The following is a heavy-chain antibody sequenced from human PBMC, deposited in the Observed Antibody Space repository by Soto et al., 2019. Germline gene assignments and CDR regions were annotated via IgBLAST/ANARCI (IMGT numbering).Heavy chain of an antibody. CDR2: IGTAGNT. CDR1: EFTFSSYD. V-gene: IGHV3-13*01. CDR3: ARGDYCSRASCQSMGSSTLDY. J-gene: IGHJ4*02. D-gene: IGHD2-2*01. Sequence: GGSLRLSCTGSEFTFSSYDMHWVRQAAGKGLEWVSAIGTAGNTYYSVSVKGRFTISREDAKDSLYLQMKSLTAGDTAVYYCARGDYCSRASCQSMGSSTLDYWGQGTLVTVSS.